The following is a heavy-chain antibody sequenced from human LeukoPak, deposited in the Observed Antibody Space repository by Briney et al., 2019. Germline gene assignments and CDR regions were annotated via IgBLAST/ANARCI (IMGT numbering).Heavy chain of an antibody. J-gene: IGHJ6*04. V-gene: IGHV3-30*04. CDR1: GFTLNTYA. CDR2: ISYDGGNK. D-gene: IGHD2-15*01. Sequence: GGSLRLSCAASGFTLNTYAMHWVRQAPGKGLEWVAVISYDGGNKYYADSVKGRFTISRDNSKNTLYLQMNSLRAEDTAVYYCARDHKPRNYCSGGTCHSYYNAMDVWGKGTTVTVSS. CDR3: ARDHKPRNYCSGGTCHSYYNAMDV.